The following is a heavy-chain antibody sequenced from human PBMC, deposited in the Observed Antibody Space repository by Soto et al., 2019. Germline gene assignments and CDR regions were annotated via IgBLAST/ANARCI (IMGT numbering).Heavy chain of an antibody. D-gene: IGHD3-3*01. V-gene: IGHV5-51*01. Sequence: ESPTSSCEGSGYRFASNWIGWVRQLPGKGLEWMGIIYPHDSETKYSPSFQGQVTISVDKSISTAYLQWSGLKASDSAMYYCAAAGILGVVEADHWFDPWGPGTMGTV. J-gene: IGHJ5*02. CDR1: GYRFASNW. CDR3: AAAGILGVVEADHWFDP. CDR2: IYPHDSET.